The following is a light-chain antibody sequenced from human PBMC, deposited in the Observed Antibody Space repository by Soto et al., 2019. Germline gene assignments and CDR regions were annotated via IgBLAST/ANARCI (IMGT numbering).Light chain of an antibody. CDR1: GSNIGVGYA. CDR3: QSYDSTVRSFYV. J-gene: IGLJ1*01. V-gene: IGLV1-40*01. Sequence: QSVLTQPPSVSGAPGQRVTISCTASGSNIGVGYAVHWYQQFPGTAPKLIIYGNNNRPSGVPYRFSGSKSGTSASLAITGLQAGDEAEYYCQSYDSTVRSFYVFGSGTKVTVL. CDR2: GNN.